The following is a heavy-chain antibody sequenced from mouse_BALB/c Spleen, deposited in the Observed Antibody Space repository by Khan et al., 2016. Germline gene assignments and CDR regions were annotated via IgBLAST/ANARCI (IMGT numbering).Heavy chain of an antibody. CDR3: TKLDYYYAMDY. Sequence: EVKLEESGGGLVQPGGSMKLSCVASGFTFSNYWMNWVRQSPETGLEWVAEIRLKSNNYATHYAESVKGRFTISRDDSKSSVYLQMNNLRAEDTGSYYCTKLDYYYAMDYWGQGTSVTVSS. V-gene: IGHV6-6*02. CDR2: IRLKSNNYAT. J-gene: IGHJ4*01. D-gene: IGHD2-13*01. CDR1: GFTFSNYW.